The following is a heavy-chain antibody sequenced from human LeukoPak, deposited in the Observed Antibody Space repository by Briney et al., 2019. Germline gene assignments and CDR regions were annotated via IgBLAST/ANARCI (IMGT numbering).Heavy chain of an antibody. J-gene: IGHJ4*02. CDR2: IYYSGST. Sequence: SETLSLTCTVSGGSISSGDYYWSWIRQPPGKGLEWIGYIYYSGSTYYNPSLKSRVTISVDTSKNQFSLKLSSVTAADTAVYYCARELGSSHDRSFDYWGQGTLVTVSS. D-gene: IGHD1-26*01. CDR3: ARELGSSHDRSFDY. V-gene: IGHV4-30-4*01. CDR1: GGSISSGDYY.